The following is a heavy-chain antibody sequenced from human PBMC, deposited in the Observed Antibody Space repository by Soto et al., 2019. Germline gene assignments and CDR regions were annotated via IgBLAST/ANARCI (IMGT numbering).Heavy chain of an antibody. Sequence: EVQLEESGGALVQPGRSLRLSCAASGFTFDDYAMHWVRQVLGKGLEWVSSISWNSGNIGYADSVKGRFTTSRDNAKNSLYQQMNRLRPEDTALYYCVRSKGGYSYGTPFDYWGQGTLVTVSS. CDR3: VRSKGGYSYGTPFDY. D-gene: IGHD5-18*01. V-gene: IGHV3-9*01. CDR2: ISWNSGNI. CDR1: GFTFDDYA. J-gene: IGHJ4*02.